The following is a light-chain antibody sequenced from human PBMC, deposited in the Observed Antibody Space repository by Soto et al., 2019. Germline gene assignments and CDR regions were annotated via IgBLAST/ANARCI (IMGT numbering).Light chain of an antibody. CDR2: AAS. Sequence: DIQLTQSPSSLSASVGDRLTITCRASQSISSYLNWYQQKPGKXPKXXIYAASSLQSGVPSRFSGSGSGTDFTITISSLQPEDFETYYCQQSYSTPQTFGQGTKVDIK. CDR3: QQSYSTPQT. V-gene: IGKV1-39*01. J-gene: IGKJ1*01. CDR1: QSISSY.